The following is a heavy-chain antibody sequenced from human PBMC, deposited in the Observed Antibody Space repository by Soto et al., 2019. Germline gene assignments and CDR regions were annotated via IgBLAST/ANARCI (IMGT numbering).Heavy chain of an antibody. V-gene: IGHV1-18*01. J-gene: IGHJ6*02. D-gene: IGHD5-12*01. Sequence: GASVKVSCKASGYTFTRSGMRWVRQAPGQGLEWMGWISTYNGDTNYAQTFQGRVTMTTDTSTSTVHMEVRSLRSDDTAVYYCAREGVAPYYYYGMDVWGQGTPVTVSS. CDR2: ISTYNGDT. CDR3: AREGVAPYYYYGMDV. CDR1: GYTFTRSG.